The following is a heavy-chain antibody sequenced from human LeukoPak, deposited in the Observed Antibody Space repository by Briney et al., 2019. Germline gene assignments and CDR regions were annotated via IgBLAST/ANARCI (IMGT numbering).Heavy chain of an antibody. Sequence: KSGGSLRLSCAASGFTFSNGWMSWVRQAPGKGLEWVGRIKSKTDGGTTEYAAPVKGRFTISRDDSKNTLYLQMNNLKTEDTAVYYCTTDRYCSSTTCPGAFDHWGQGTLVTVSS. D-gene: IGHD2-2*01. J-gene: IGHJ4*02. V-gene: IGHV3-15*01. CDR3: TTDRYCSSTTCPGAFDH. CDR2: IKSKTDGGTT. CDR1: GFTFSNGW.